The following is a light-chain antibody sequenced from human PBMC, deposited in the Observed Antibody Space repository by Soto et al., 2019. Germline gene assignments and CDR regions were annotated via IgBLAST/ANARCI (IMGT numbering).Light chain of an antibody. V-gene: IGLV2-18*02. CDR2: DVT. Sequence: QSALTQPASVSGSPGQSITIACTGTSSDVGSYNRVSWYQQAPGTAPKLIIHDVTNRPSGVPDRFSGSKSGNTASPTISGLQTEDEADYYCNSYTTSSTYVFGTGTKVTVL. CDR3: NSYTTSSTYV. J-gene: IGLJ1*01. CDR1: SSDVGSYNR.